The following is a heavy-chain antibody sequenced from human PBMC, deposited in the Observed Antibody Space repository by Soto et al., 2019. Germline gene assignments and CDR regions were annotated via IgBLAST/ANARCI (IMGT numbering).Heavy chain of an antibody. CDR1: GYTLTELS. CDR2: FDPEDGET. V-gene: IGHV1-24*01. D-gene: IGHD2-21*01. J-gene: IGHJ4*02. Sequence: QVQLVQSGAEVKKPGASVKVSCKVSGYTLTELSMHWVRQAPGKGLEWMGGFDPEDGETIYAQKFQGRVTMTDDTSSVTVYFALSSLRCDVTAVYYCATPHSDRCGSDYWGQGTLVTVSS. CDR3: ATPHSDRCGSDY.